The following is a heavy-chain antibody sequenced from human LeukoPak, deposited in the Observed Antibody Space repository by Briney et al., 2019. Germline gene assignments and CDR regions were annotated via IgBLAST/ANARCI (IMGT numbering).Heavy chain of an antibody. CDR1: GFTFSSYG. V-gene: IGHV3-30*18. CDR3: AKAAGAVVAATLNLPCDY. D-gene: IGHD2-15*01. J-gene: IGHJ4*02. CDR2: ISYDGSNK. Sequence: GGSLRLSCAASGFTFSSYGMHWVRQAPGKGLEWVAVISYDGSNKYYADSVKGRFTISRDNSKNTLYLQMNSLRAEDTAVYYCAKAAGAVVAATLNLPCDYWGQGTLVTVSS.